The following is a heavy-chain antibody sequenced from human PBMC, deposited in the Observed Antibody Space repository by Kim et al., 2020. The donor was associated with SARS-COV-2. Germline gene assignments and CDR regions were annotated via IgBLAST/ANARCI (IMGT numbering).Heavy chain of an antibody. V-gene: IGHV4-34*01. Sequence: SETLSLTCAVYGGSFSDYYWSWIRQPPGKGLEWVGEINHSGSTNYNPSLKSRVTISVDTSKIQFSLKLTSVPAADTAIYYCARGSDFYDSSGYYSRRLDPWGQGTLVIVSS. D-gene: IGHD3-22*01. CDR3: ARGSDFYDSSGYYSRRLDP. J-gene: IGHJ5*02. CDR1: GGSFSDYY. CDR2: INHSGST.